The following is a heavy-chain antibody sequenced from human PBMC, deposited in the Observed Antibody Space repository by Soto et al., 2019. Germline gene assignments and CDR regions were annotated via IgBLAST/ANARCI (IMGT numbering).Heavy chain of an antibody. J-gene: IGHJ5*02. CDR2: IYYSGST. V-gene: IGHV4-31*03. Sequence: SETLSLTCTVSGGSISSGGYYWSWIRQHPGKSLEWIGYIYYSGSTYYNQSLKSRVTISVDTSKNQFSLKLSSVTAADTAVYYCARGVVVVADFTNWFDPWGQGTLVTVSS. CDR3: ARGVVVVADFTNWFDP. D-gene: IGHD2-15*01. CDR1: GGSISSGGYY.